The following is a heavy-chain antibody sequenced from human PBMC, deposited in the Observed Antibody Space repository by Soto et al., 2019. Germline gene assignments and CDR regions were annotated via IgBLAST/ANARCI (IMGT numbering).Heavy chain of an antibody. CDR3: ARGEDAFFYYGLDV. V-gene: IGHV4-59*01. CDR2: IYDTGISGYTPST. Sequence: PSATLSLTSPVSGGSITSSYWSWIRRPPGKGLEWIAYIYDTGISGYTPSTSYNPSLKSRVTMSVDTSKSQFSLKLTSVTAADTAVYYCARGEDAFFYYGLDVWGQGITVTVS. CDR1: GGSITSSY. J-gene: IGHJ6*02.